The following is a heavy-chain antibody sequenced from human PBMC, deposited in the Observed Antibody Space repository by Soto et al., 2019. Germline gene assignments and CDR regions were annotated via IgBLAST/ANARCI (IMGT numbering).Heavy chain of an antibody. CDR1: GFTFSSYA. CDR2: ISGSGGST. CDR3: AKHRETRDSYYYDSSGFTNAFDI. Sequence: GGSLRLSCAASGFTFSSYAMSWVRQAPGKGLEWVSAISGSGGSTYYADSVKGRFTISRDNSKNTLYLQMNSLRAEDTAVYYCAKHRETRDSYYYDSSGFTNAFDIWGQGTMVTVSS. V-gene: IGHV3-23*01. D-gene: IGHD3-22*01. J-gene: IGHJ3*02.